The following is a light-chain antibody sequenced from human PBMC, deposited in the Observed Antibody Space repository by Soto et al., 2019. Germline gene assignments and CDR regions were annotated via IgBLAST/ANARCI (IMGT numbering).Light chain of an antibody. CDR1: QGTSSW. V-gene: IGKV1-12*01. CDR3: QQADSFPLT. CDR2: TAS. Sequence: DIQMTQSPSSVSASVGDRITITCRASQGTSSWLAWYQQKPGKAPKLLIYTASSLQSGVPSRFSGSGYGTDFTLTISSLQPEDFATYYCQQADSFPLTFGGRTKVDIK. J-gene: IGKJ4*01.